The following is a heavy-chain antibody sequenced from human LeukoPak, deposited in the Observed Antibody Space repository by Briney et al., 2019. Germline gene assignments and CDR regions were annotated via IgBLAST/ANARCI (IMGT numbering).Heavy chain of an antibody. CDR1: GLTVTSNY. J-gene: IGHJ4*02. V-gene: IGHV3-53*01. CDR2: IYSGGST. Sequence: GGSLRLSCAASGLTVTSNYMSWVRQAPGKGLEWVSLIYSGGSTYYADSVKGRFTISRDNSKNTVYLQMNSLRAEDTAVYYCARYYYDRSGYPYYLDYWAREPWSPSPQ. CDR3: ARYYYDRSGYPYYLDY. D-gene: IGHD3-22*01.